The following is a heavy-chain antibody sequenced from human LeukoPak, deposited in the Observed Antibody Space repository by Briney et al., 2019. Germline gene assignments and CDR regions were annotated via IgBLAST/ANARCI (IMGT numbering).Heavy chain of an antibody. Sequence: GGSLRLSCAASGFTFSSYWMHWVRQPPGKGLVWVSRIRSDGSSTNYADSAKGRFTISRDNAKSTLYLQRNSLRDEDTAMYYCASVFGDYMAFDIWGQGTMVTVSS. J-gene: IGHJ3*02. CDR1: GFTFSSYW. CDR3: ASVFGDYMAFDI. D-gene: IGHD3-10*01. V-gene: IGHV3-74*01. CDR2: IRSDGSST.